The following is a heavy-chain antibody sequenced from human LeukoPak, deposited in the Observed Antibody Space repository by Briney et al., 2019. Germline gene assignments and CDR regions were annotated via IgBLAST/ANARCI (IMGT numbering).Heavy chain of an antibody. CDR3: ARDRYGSGSYFSDY. J-gene: IGHJ4*02. V-gene: IGHV4-4*07. Sequence: PSETLSLTCTVSRGSISYFYWSWIRQPAGKGLEWIGRIYTSGSTNYNPSLKSRLTMSVDTSKNQFSLNLSSVTAADTATYYCARDRYGSGSYFSDYWGQGTLVTVSS. CDR1: RGSISYFY. D-gene: IGHD3-10*01. CDR2: IYTSGST.